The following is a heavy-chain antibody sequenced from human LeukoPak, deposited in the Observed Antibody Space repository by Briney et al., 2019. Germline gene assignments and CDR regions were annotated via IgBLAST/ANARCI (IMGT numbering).Heavy chain of an antibody. Sequence: GGSLRLSCAASGFTFSSYSMNWVRQAPGKGMEWVSSISSSSSYIYYADSVKGRFTISRDNAKNSLYLQMNSLSTEDTAVYYYARVYHDSSGYYDYWGQGTLVTVSS. J-gene: IGHJ4*02. CDR3: ARVYHDSSGYYDY. CDR1: GFTFSSYS. V-gene: IGHV3-21*01. CDR2: ISSSSSYI. D-gene: IGHD3-22*01.